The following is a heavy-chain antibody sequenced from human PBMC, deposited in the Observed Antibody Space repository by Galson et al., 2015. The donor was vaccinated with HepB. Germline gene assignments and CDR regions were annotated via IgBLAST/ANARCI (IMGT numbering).Heavy chain of an antibody. CDR1: GFTFSSYG. D-gene: IGHD4-11*01. CDR2: IWYDGSNK. CDR3: ARDTVKNSYYYYGMDV. J-gene: IGHJ6*02. V-gene: IGHV3-33*01. Sequence: SLRLSCAASGFTFSSYGMHWVRQAPGKGLEWVAVIWYDGSNKYYADSVKGRFTISRDNSKNTLYLQMNSLRAEDTAVYYCARDTVKNSYYYYGMDVWGQGTTVTVSS.